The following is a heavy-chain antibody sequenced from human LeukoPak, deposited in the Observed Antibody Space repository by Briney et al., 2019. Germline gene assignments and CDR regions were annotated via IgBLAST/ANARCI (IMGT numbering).Heavy chain of an antibody. D-gene: IGHD2-8*01. CDR1: GGXISSTYYS. CDR3: ANGQYYFDH. V-gene: IGHV4-39*02. Sequence: SETLSLTCTVSGGXISSTYYSWGWIRQPPGKGLEWIGTIYYSGSSDYNPSLKSRVTISVDTSKNHFSLKLTSVTAADTAVYYCANGQYYFDHWGQGTLVTVCS. CDR2: IYYSGSS. J-gene: IGHJ4*02.